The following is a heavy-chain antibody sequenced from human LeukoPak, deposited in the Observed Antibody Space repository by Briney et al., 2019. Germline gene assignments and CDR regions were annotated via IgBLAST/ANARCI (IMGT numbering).Heavy chain of an antibody. V-gene: IGHV3-30*04. Sequence: GGCLRLSCAASGFTFSTYAMNWVSQAPGKGLEWVAVISYDGRQNYYADSVKGRFTISRDNSKNTLYLQMNSLRAEDTAVYSCAKGFVGIVVFDAFDIWGQGTMVTVSS. CDR2: ISYDGRQN. CDR1: GFTFSTYA. CDR3: AKGFVGIVVFDAFDI. J-gene: IGHJ3*02. D-gene: IGHD3-22*01.